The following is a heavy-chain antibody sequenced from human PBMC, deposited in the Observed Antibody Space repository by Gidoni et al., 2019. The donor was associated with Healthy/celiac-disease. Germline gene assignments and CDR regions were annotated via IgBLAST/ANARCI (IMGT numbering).Heavy chain of an antibody. V-gene: IGHV3-11*06. Sequence: QVQLVESGGGLVKPGGSLRLSCAASGFTFSDYYMSWIRQAPGKGLEWVSYISSSSSYTNYADSVKGRFTISRDNAKNSLYLQMNSLRAEDTAVYYCARIFGSSWYFLIDYWGQGTLVTVSS. J-gene: IGHJ4*02. CDR3: ARIFGSSWYFLIDY. CDR2: ISSSSSYT. D-gene: IGHD6-13*01. CDR1: GFTFSDYY.